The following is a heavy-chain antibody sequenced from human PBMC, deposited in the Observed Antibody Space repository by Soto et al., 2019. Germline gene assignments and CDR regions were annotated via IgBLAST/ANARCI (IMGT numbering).Heavy chain of an antibody. CDR3: ATWGLAVAGTRYDIHRYYYYRDV. CDR1: GYTFTSYY. CDR2: INPSGGST. J-gene: IGHJ6*03. D-gene: IGHD6-19*01. Sequence: ASVKVSCKASGYTFTSYYMHWVRQAPGQGLEWMGIINPSGGSTSYAQKFQGRVTMTRDTSTNTAYMGLSSLRSEDTAVYYCATWGLAVAGTRYDIHRYYYYRDVWGKGTTVTVSS. V-gene: IGHV1-46*01.